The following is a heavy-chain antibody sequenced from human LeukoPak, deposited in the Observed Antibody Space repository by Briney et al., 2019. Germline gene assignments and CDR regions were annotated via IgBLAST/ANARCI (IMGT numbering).Heavy chain of an antibody. V-gene: IGHV3-64D*06. D-gene: IGHD3-3*01. CDR2: ISSNGGST. Sequence: LSLTCTVSGGSINTYYWSWIRQAPGKGLEYVSAISSNGGSTYYADSVKGRFTISRDNSKNTLYLQMSSLRAEDTAVYYCVKSHYDFWSGYHTDWGQGTLVTVSS. J-gene: IGHJ4*02. CDR1: GGSINTYY. CDR3: VKSHYDFWSGYHTD.